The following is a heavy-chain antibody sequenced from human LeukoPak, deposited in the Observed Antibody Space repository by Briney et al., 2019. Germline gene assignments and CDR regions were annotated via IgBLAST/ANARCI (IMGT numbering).Heavy chain of an antibody. V-gene: IGHV3-74*01. D-gene: IGHD5-12*01. CDR2: INSDGSST. J-gene: IGHJ4*02. Sequence: PGGSLRLSCAASGFTFSSYWMHWVRQAPGKGLVWVSRINSDGSSTSYADSVKGRFTISRDNAKNTLYLQMNSLRAEDTAVYYCARSVSGYSGYEKDCLDYWGQGTLVTVSS. CDR1: GFTFSSYW. CDR3: ARSVSGYSGYEKDCLDY.